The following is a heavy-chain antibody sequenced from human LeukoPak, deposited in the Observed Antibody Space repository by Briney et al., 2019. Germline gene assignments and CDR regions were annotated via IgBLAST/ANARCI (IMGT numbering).Heavy chain of an antibody. D-gene: IGHD6-6*01. CDR3: ARHSSSPHYFDY. V-gene: IGHV3-66*04. CDR1: GFTVSSNY. Sequence: GGSLRLSCAASGFTVSSNYMSWVRQAPGKGLEWASVIYSGGSTYYADSVKGRFTISRDNSKNTLYLQMNSLRAEDTAVYYCARHSSSPHYFDYWGQGTLVTVSS. J-gene: IGHJ4*02. CDR2: IYSGGST.